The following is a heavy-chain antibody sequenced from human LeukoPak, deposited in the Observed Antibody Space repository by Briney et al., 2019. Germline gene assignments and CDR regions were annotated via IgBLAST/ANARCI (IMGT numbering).Heavy chain of an antibody. V-gene: IGHV1-69*13. D-gene: IGHD2-15*01. CDR1: GGTFSSYA. Sequence: ASVKVSCKASGGTFSSYAISWVRQAPGQGLEWMGGIIPIFGTANYAQKFQGRVTITADESTSTAYMELSSLRSEDTAVYYCARGRPQTYCSGGSCYSDAFDIWGQGKMVTVSS. CDR3: ARGRPQTYCSGGSCYSDAFDI. J-gene: IGHJ3*02. CDR2: IIPIFGTA.